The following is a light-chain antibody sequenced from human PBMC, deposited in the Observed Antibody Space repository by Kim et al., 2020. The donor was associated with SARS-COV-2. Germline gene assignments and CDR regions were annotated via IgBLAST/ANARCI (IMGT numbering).Light chain of an antibody. V-gene: IGKV3D-7*01. CDR1: QSVSSSY. CDR3: QQDHNVLT. J-gene: IGKJ4*01. Sequence: PGERVTLSCRPSQSVSSSYLSWNHQKPGQAPRLLIYGASTRATRIPARFTGSGSGTDFILTISTLQPEDCAVYYCQQDHNVLTFGGGTKVDI. CDR2: GAS.